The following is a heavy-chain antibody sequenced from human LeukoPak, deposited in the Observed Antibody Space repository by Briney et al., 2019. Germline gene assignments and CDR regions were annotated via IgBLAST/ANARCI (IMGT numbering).Heavy chain of an antibody. J-gene: IGHJ4*02. D-gene: IGHD3-3*01. Sequence: PGGSLRLSCAASGFTFDDYAMHWVRQAPGKGLEWVSGISWNSGSIGYADSVKGRFTISRDNAKNSLYLQMNSLRAEDTALYYCAKDIGPYYDFWSGPLALAYWGQGTLVTVSS. CDR1: GFTFDDYA. V-gene: IGHV3-9*01. CDR2: ISWNSGSI. CDR3: AKDIGPYYDFWSGPLALAY.